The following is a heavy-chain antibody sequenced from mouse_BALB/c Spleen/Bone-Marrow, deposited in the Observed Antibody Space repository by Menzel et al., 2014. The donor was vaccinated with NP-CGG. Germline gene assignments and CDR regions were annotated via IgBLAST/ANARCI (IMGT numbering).Heavy chain of an antibody. CDR3: ARDGYYVFYAMDY. D-gene: IGHD2-3*01. CDR1: GFTFSSYG. J-gene: IGHJ4*01. V-gene: IGHV5-6-3*01. CDR2: INSNGGST. Sequence: EVKLVESGGGLVQPGGSLKLSCAASGFTFSSYGMSWVRQTPDKRLELVATINSNGGSTYYPDSVKGRFTIPRDNAKNTLYLQMSSLKSEDTAMYYCARDGYYVFYAMDYWGQGTSVTVSS.